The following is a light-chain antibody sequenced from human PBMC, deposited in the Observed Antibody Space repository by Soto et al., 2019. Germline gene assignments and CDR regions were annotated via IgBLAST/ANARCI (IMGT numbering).Light chain of an antibody. V-gene: IGKV3-15*01. CDR1: ESVSSN. J-gene: IGKJ5*01. CDR3: QQYNNWPPSII. Sequence: VMTQSPATLSVSPGERATLSCRASESVSSNLAWYQQRPGQAPRLLIYGASTRATDTPVRFRGSGSGTEFTLTISSLQSEDFAVYYCQQYNNWPPSIIFGQGTRLRL. CDR2: GAS.